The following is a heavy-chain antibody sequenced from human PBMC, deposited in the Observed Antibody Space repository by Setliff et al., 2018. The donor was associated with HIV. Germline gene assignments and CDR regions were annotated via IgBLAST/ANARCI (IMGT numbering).Heavy chain of an antibody. CDR2: IWFDGSKK. J-gene: IGHJ4*02. Sequence: GGSLRFSCAASGFAFSNYGMHWVRQAPGKGLEWVAVIWFDGSKKYYADSVKGRFTISRDNSKNTLYLQMNSLRAEDTAVYYCAKGYSGYDCTLDYWGQGTQVTVSS. D-gene: IGHD5-12*01. CDR1: GFAFSNYG. V-gene: IGHV3-33*06. CDR3: AKGYSGYDCTLDY.